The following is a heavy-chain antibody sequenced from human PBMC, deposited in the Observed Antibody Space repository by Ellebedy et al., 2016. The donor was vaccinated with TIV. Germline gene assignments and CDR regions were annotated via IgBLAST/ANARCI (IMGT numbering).Heavy chain of an antibody. J-gene: IGHJ4*02. D-gene: IGHD6-6*01. Sequence: SETLSLTCTVSGGSISSSSYYWGWIRQPPGKGLEWIGSIYYSGSTYYNPSLKSRVSISADTSKNQLSLRLRSVTAADTAVYYCARHPGSAAARNVFLPDYWGQGTLVTVSS. CDR3: ARHPGSAAARNVFLPDY. CDR1: GGSISSSSYY. CDR2: IYYSGST. V-gene: IGHV4-39*07.